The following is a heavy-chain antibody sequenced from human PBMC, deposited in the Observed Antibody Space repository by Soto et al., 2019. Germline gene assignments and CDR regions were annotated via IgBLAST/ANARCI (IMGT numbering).Heavy chain of an antibody. CDR3: AHRVLRTVFGLVTTTAIYFDF. CDR1: GFSLTTSGVG. CDR2: IYWDDDK. J-gene: IGHJ4*02. V-gene: IGHV2-5*02. D-gene: IGHD3-3*01. Sequence: QITLNESGPTQVKPRQTLTLTCTFSGFSLTTSGVGVGWIRQSPGKAPEWLALIYWDDDKRYSPSLKSRLTTTKDPPKTQVFLTMADSAPGDTATYSCAHRVLRTVFGLVTTTAIYFDFWGQGTPVAVSS.